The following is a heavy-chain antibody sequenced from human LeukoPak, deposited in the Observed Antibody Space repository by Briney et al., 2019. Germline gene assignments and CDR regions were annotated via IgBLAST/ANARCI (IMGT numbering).Heavy chain of an antibody. V-gene: IGHV3-7*03. CDR2: IKQDGSEK. CDR1: GFTFSSYW. J-gene: IGHJ4*02. D-gene: IGHD6-13*01. CDR3: ARDSGYSNSWYDFDY. Sequence: GSLRLSCAASGFTFSSYWMSWVRQAPGKGLEWVANIKQDGSEKYYVDSVKGRFTISRDTAKNSLCLQMNSLRPEDTAVYYCARDSGYSNSWYDFDYWGQGILVTVSS.